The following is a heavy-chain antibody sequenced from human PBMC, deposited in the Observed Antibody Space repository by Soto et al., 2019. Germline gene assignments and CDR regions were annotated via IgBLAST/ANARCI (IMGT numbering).Heavy chain of an antibody. J-gene: IGHJ6*03. CDR1: GGSISSGGYY. CDR3: ARINNVSYYYYYYMDV. CDR2: IYYSGST. V-gene: IGHV4-31*03. Sequence: SETLSLTCTVSGGSISSGGYYWSWIRQHPGKGLEWIGYIYYSGSTYYNPSLKSRVTISVDTSKNQFSLKLSSVTAADTAVYYCARINNVSYYYYYYMDVWGKGTTVTSP. D-gene: IGHD3-16*01.